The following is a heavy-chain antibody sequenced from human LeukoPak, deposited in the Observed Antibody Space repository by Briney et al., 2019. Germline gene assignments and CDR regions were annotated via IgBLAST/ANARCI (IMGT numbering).Heavy chain of an antibody. V-gene: IGHV4-30-4*08. D-gene: IGHD3-22*01. J-gene: IGHJ1*01. CDR1: GDSISSGDFY. Sequence: PSQTLSLTCSVSGDSISSGDFYWSWIRQPPGKGLEWIGYIYYNGATYYNPSLESRVAISADTSQNQFSLKLSSVTAADTAVYYCARGYYYNRGYQFWGQGTLVTVSS. CDR3: ARGYYYNRGYQF. CDR2: IYYNGAT.